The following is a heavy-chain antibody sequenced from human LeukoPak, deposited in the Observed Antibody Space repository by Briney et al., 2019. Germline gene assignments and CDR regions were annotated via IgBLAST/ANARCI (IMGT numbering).Heavy chain of an antibody. CDR2: TNPNSGGT. Sequence: ASVKVSCKASGYTFTGYFIHWVRQAPGQGLEWMGWTNPNSGGTNYAQKFQDRVTMTRDTSISTVYMKLSRLRSDDTAVYYCAREDCGGDCYHYWGQGTLVTVSS. CDR1: GYTFTGYF. V-gene: IGHV1-2*02. D-gene: IGHD2-21*02. J-gene: IGHJ4*02. CDR3: AREDCGGDCYHY.